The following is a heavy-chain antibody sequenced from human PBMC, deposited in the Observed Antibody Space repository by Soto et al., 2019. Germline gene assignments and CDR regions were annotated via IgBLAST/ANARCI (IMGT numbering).Heavy chain of an antibody. V-gene: IGHV3-21*01. CDR3: ARVSTEGDGLGYCSGGSCYPVNNYYYGMDV. J-gene: IGHJ6*02. Sequence: GGSLRLSCAASGFTFSSYSMNWVRQAPGKGLEWVSSISSSSSYIYYADSVKGRFTISRDNAKNSLYLQMNSLRAEDTAVYYCARVSTEGDGLGYCSGGSCYPVNNYYYGMDVWGQGTTVTVSS. CDR2: ISSSSSYI. CDR1: GFTFSSYS. D-gene: IGHD2-15*01.